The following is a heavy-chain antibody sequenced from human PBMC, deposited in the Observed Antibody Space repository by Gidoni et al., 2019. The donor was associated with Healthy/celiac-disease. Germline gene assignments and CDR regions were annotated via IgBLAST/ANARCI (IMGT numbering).Heavy chain of an antibody. CDR2: ISYDGSNK. V-gene: IGHV3-30*18. J-gene: IGHJ3*02. D-gene: IGHD3-10*01. CDR3: AKVLYYYGSGSYKDAFDI. CDR1: GFTFSSYG. Sequence: QVQLVESGGGVVQPGRSLRLSCAASGFTFSSYGMHWVRQAPGKGLEWVAVISYDGSNKYYADYVKGRFTISRDNSKNTLYLQMNSLRAEDTAVYYCAKVLYYYGSGSYKDAFDIWGQGTMVTVSS.